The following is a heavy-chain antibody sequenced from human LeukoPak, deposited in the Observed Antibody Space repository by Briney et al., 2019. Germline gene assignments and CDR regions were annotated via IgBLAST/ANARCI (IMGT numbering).Heavy chain of an antibody. J-gene: IGHJ4*02. CDR3: ARGYCTSTSCHFDY. V-gene: IGHV1-8*03. Sequence: ASVKVSCKASGYTFTIYDINWVRQATGQGLEWMGWMNPNSGNTGYAQKFQGRVTITRNTSVSTAYMELSSLRSEDTAVYYCARGYCTSTSCHFDYWGPGTLVTVSS. D-gene: IGHD2-2*01. CDR1: GYTFTIYD. CDR2: MNPNSGNT.